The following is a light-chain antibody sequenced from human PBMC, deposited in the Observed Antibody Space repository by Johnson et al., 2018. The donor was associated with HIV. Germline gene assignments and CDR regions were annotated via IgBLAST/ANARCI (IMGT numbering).Light chain of an antibody. CDR2: ENN. J-gene: IGLJ1*01. V-gene: IGLV1-51*02. CDR1: NSNIGDNY. CDR3: GTWDSSLSAYV. Sequence: QPVLTQPPSVSAAPGQKVTISCSGSNSNIGDNYVSWYQQLPGTAPKLLIYENNKRPSGIPDRFSGSKSGTSATLGITGLQTGDEADYYCGTWDSSLSAYVFGTGTKVTVL.